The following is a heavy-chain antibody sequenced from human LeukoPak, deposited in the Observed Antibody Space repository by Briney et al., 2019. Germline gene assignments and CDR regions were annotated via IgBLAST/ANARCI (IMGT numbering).Heavy chain of an antibody. Sequence: PGGSLRLSCAASGFTVSSNYVSWVRQAPGKGLEWVSSIYRDGSTYYADSVKGRFTISRDNSKNTLNLQMNNLRVEDTAVYYCARVMTAITNWFDPWGQGTLVIVSS. CDR3: ARVMTAITNWFDP. D-gene: IGHD2-21*02. CDR1: GFTVSSNY. J-gene: IGHJ5*02. CDR2: IYRDGST. V-gene: IGHV3-66*01.